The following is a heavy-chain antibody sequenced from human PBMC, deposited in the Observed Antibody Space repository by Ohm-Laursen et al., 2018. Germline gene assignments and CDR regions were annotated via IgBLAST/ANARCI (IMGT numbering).Heavy chain of an antibody. V-gene: IGHV3-23*01. CDR3: AKTRLLWIVWDAFDI. J-gene: IGHJ3*02. D-gene: IGHD2/OR15-2a*01. CDR1: GFTFSSYA. Sequence: GSLRLSCSASGFTFSSYAMSWVRQAPGKGLEWVSAISGSGGSTYYADSVKGRFTISRDNSKNTLYLQMNSLRAEDTAVYYCAKTRLLWIVWDAFDIWGQGTMVTVSS. CDR2: ISGSGGST.